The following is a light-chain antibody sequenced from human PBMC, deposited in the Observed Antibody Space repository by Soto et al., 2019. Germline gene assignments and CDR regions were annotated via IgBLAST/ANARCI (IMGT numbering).Light chain of an antibody. CDR2: GAS. CDR1: QSVSSSY. V-gene: IGKV3-20*01. CDR3: QQYDNSPIT. Sequence: EIVFTHSPGTLSLSPGERATLSCRASQSVSSSYLAWYQQKPGQAPRLLIYGASSRATGIPDRFSGTGSETDFTLTISRLEPEDFAVYYCQQYDNSPITFGQGTRLEIK. J-gene: IGKJ5*01.